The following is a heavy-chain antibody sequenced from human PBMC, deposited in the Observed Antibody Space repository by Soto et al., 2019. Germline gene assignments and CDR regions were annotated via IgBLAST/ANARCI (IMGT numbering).Heavy chain of an antibody. V-gene: IGHV1-69*06. D-gene: IGHD6-13*01. CDR1: GGTFRSYA. J-gene: IGHJ2*01. CDR2: IIPSFVTA. CDR3: ARDLYSSSGPRAGWYFDR. Sequence: QVQLVQSGAEVKKPGSSVKVSCKASGGTFRSYAISWVRQAPGQGLEWNGGIIPSFVTANYAQKFQGRVTITADKSTSTDYMERSTLRSEDTAVYYCARDLYSSSGPRAGWYFDRWGRGSLVAVSS.